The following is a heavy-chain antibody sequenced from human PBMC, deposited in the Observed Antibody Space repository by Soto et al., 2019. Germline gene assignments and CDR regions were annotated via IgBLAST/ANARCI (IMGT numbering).Heavy chain of an antibody. Sequence: PSETLSLTCAVYGGSFSGYYWSWIRQPPGKGLEWIGEINHSGSTNYNPSLKSRVTISVDTSKNQFSLKLSSVTAADTAVYYCARGRYFDWLYYFDYWCQGTLVTVSS. CDR2: INHSGST. V-gene: IGHV4-34*01. CDR3: ARGRYFDWLYYFDY. CDR1: GGSFSGYY. D-gene: IGHD3-9*01. J-gene: IGHJ4*02.